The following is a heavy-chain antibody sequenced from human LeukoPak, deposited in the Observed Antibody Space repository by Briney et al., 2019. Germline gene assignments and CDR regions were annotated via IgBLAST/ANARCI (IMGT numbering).Heavy chain of an antibody. CDR2: ISAYNGNT. D-gene: IGHD4-23*01. J-gene: IGHJ3*02. Sequence: GASVKVSCKASGYTFTSYGIIWVRQAPGQGLEWMGWISAYNGNTNYAQKLQGRVTMTTDTSTSTAYMELRSLRSDDTAVYYCARDHGGNPMLFHDAFDIWGQGTMVTVSS. CDR1: GYTFTSYG. V-gene: IGHV1-18*01. CDR3: ARDHGGNPMLFHDAFDI.